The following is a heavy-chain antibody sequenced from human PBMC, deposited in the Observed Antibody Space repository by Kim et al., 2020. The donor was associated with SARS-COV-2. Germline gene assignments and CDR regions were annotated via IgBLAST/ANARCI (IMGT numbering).Heavy chain of an antibody. D-gene: IGHD3-16*01. CDR3: ARHLDASDPFYTLAY. CDR2: IYYTGTP. J-gene: IGHJ6*02. CDR1: GASIDSLF. Sequence: SETLSLTCSVSGASIDSLFWGWVRQTPEKGLEWIASIYYTGTPHYNPSLMSRVAISLDKSRNRFPLRLTSVTAADTATYFCARHLDASDPFYTLAYWGQGISVTVSS. V-gene: IGHV4-59*08.